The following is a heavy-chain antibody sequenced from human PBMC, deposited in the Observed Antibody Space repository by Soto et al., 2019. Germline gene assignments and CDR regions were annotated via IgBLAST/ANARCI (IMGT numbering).Heavy chain of an antibody. V-gene: IGHV3-30*18. D-gene: IGHD1-26*01. CDR3: AKDLSGIGYYYGMDV. CDR1: GFTFSSYG. CDR2: ISYDGSNK. J-gene: IGHJ6*02. Sequence: GGSLRLSCAASGFTFSSYGMHWVRQAPGKGLEWVAVISYDGSNKYYADSVKGRLTISRDNSKNTLYLQMNSLSAEDTAVYYCAKDLSGIGYYYGMDVWGQGTTVTVSS.